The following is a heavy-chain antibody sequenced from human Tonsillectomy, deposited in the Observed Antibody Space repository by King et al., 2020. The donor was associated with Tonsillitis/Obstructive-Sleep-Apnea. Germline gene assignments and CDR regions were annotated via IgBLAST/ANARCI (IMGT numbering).Heavy chain of an antibody. CDR2: ISGSGGST. CDR3: AKDLAPGIVGDTRGEFPDAFDI. V-gene: IGHV3-23*04. D-gene: IGHD1-26*01. J-gene: IGHJ3*02. Sequence: EVQLVESGGGLVQPGGSLRLSCAASGFTFSSYAMSWVRQAPGKGLEWVSAISGSGGSTYYADSVKGRFTISSDNSKNTLYLQMNSLRAEDTAVYYCAKDLAPGIVGDTRGEFPDAFDIWGQGTMVTVSS. CDR1: GFTFSSYA.